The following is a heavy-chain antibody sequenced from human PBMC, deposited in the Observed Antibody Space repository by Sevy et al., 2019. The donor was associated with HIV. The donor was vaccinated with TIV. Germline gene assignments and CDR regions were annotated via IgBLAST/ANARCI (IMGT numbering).Heavy chain of an antibody. CDR3: ARDGLTYGGMDV. CDR1: GDSVSSNSAA. Sequence: QSQTLSLTCAISGDSVSSNSAAWNWIRQSPSRVLEWLGRTYYRSKWYNDYAVSVKSRITINPDTSKNQVSLQLNSVTPEDTAIYYCARDGLTYGGMDVWGQGTTVTVSS. V-gene: IGHV6-1*01. J-gene: IGHJ6*02. D-gene: IGHD1-20*01. CDR2: TYYRSKWYN.